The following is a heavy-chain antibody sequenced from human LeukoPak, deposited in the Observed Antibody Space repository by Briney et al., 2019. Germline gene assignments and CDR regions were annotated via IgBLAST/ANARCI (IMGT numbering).Heavy chain of an antibody. J-gene: IGHJ4*02. V-gene: IGHV3-7*01. D-gene: IGHD6-13*01. CDR3: ARSIAAAGTGEGDY. Sequence: PGGSLRLSCAASGFTFRNYWMTWVRQAPGKGLEWVANIKQDGSEIYYVDSVKGRFTISRDNARNSLYLQMNSLRAEDTAVYYCARSIAAAGTGEGDYWGQGTLVTVSS. CDR1: GFTFRNYW. CDR2: IKQDGSEI.